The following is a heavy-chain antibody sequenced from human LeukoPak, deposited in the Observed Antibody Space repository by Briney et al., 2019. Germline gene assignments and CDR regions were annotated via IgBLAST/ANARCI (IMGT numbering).Heavy chain of an antibody. D-gene: IGHD3-22*01. CDR1: GGTFSSYA. J-gene: IGHJ4*02. V-gene: IGHV1-69*13. Sequence: SVTVSCTASGGTFSSYAISWVRQAPGQGLEWMGGIIPIFGTANYAQKFQGRVTITADESTSTAYMELSSLRSEDTAVYYCARVSDYYDSSGYYMIFDYWGQGTLVTVSS. CDR3: ARVSDYYDSSGYYMIFDY. CDR2: IIPIFGTA.